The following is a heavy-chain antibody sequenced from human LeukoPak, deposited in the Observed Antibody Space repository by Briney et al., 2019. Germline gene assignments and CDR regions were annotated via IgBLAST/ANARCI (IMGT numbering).Heavy chain of an antibody. CDR1: GFTFTSKS. V-gene: IGHV3-21*01. CDR2: ISNTGNYI. CDR3: ARDGRSYWDLSKVGYFDY. Sequence: PGGSLRLSCAASGFTFTSKSMHWVRQAPGKGLEWVSSISNTGNYIYQADSVKGRFTISRDNAKNLLFLEMNSLRAEDTAVYYCARDGRSYWDLSKVGYFDYWGQGSLVTVSS. D-gene: IGHD2-15*01. J-gene: IGHJ4*02.